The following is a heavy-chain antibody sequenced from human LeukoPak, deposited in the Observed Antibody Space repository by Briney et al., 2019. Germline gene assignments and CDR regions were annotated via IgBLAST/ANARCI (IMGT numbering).Heavy chain of an antibody. CDR2: ISSSSTYT. D-gene: IGHD2-15*01. Sequence: PGGSLRLSCAASGFSFSSYSVNWVRQAPGKGLEWVSSISSSSTYTHYADSVKGRFTISRDNAKNSLYLQTNSLRAEDTAVYYCARVGYCSGGSCYYFDYWGQGTLVTVSS. V-gene: IGHV3-21*01. J-gene: IGHJ4*02. CDR3: ARVGYCSGGSCYYFDY. CDR1: GFSFSSYS.